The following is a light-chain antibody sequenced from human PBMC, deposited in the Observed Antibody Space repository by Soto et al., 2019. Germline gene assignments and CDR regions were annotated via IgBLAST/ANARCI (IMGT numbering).Light chain of an antibody. Sequence: EIVLTQSPGTLSLSPGERATLSCRASQSVSSSYLAWYQQKPGQAPRLLIYGASSRATGIPDRFSGSVSGTDFTLTISRLEPEDFAVYYCQQYGSSLLFTFGPGTKLDIK. CDR1: QSVSSSY. V-gene: IGKV3-20*01. CDR2: GAS. J-gene: IGKJ3*01. CDR3: QQYGSSLLFT.